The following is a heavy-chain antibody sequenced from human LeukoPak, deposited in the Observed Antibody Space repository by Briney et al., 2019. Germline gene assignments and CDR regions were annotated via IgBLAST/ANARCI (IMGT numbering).Heavy chain of an antibody. D-gene: IGHD3-10*01. CDR3: ARDNTMVRGVIITGIDY. CDR2: ISAYNGDT. Sequence: GDSVKVSCKASGYTFTSYGISWVRQPPGQGLEWMGWISAYNGDTNYAQKLQGRVTMTTDTSTSTAYMELRSLRSDDTAVYYCARDNTMVRGVIITGIDYWGQGTLVTVSS. J-gene: IGHJ4*02. V-gene: IGHV1-18*04. CDR1: GYTFTSYG.